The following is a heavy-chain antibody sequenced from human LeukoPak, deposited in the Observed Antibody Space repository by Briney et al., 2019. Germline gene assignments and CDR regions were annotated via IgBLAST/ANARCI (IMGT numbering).Heavy chain of an antibody. J-gene: IGHJ6*03. CDR2: ISYDGSNK. CDR1: GFTFSSYA. D-gene: IGHD6-13*01. Sequence: GGSLRLSCTASGFTFSSYAMHWVRQAPGKGLEWVAVISYDGSNKYYADSVKGRFTISRDNSKNTLYLQMNSLRAEDTAVYYCARTGDSSTNYYYYYMDVWGKGTTVTVSS. V-gene: IGHV3-30*04. CDR3: ARTGDSSTNYYYYYMDV.